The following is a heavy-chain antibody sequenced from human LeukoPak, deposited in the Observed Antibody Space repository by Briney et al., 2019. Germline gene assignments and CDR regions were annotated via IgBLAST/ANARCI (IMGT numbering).Heavy chain of an antibody. Sequence: PSETLSLTCTVSGGSISSYHWIWIRQSPGKGLEWIGYIYYSGSTNYNPSLKSRVTISVDTSKNQFSLKLSSVTAADTAVYYCARVSSWSVDYWGQGTLVTVSS. CDR1: GGSISSYH. CDR3: ARVSSWSVDY. D-gene: IGHD6-13*01. V-gene: IGHV4-59*01. J-gene: IGHJ4*02. CDR2: IYYSGST.